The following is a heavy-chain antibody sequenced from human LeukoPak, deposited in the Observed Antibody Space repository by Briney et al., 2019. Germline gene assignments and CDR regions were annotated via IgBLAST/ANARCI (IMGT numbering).Heavy chain of an antibody. CDR2: ISSSSSYI. Sequence: GGSLRLSCAASGFTFSNYGVHWVRQAPGKGLEWVSSISSSSSYIYYADSVKGRFTISRDNARNSLYLQMNSLRAEDTAVYYCARDGLAAATLHWCFDLWGRGTLVTVSS. J-gene: IGHJ2*01. CDR1: GFTFSNYG. CDR3: ARDGLAAATLHWCFDL. V-gene: IGHV3-21*01. D-gene: IGHD2-15*01.